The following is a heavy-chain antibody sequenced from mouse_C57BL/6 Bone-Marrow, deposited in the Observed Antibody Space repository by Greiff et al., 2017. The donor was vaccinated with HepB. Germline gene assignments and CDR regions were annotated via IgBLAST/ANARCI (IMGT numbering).Heavy chain of an antibody. CDR1: GFTFSDYG. Sequence: EVKLMESWGGLVKPGGSLKLSCAASGFTFSDYGMHWVRQAPEKGLEWVAYISSGSSTIYYADTVKGRFTISRDNAKNTLFLQMTSLRSEDTAMYYCASGYFDVWGTGTTVTVSS. CDR2: ISSGSSTI. V-gene: IGHV5-17*01. CDR3: ASGYFDV. J-gene: IGHJ1*03.